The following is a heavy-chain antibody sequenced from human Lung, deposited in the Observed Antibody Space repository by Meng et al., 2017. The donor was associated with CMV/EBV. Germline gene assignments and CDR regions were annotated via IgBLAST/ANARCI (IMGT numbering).Heavy chain of an antibody. CDR3: ARGQYQLPSTGAFDI. V-gene: IGHV4-34*01. J-gene: IGHJ3*02. CDR2: INHSGST. D-gene: IGHD2-2*01. CDR1: GGSFSGYY. Sequence: YGGSFSGYYWSWIRQPPGKGLEWIGEINHSGSTNYNPSLKSRVTISVDTSKNQFSLKLSSVTAADTAVYYCARGQYQLPSTGAFDIWGQGTMVTVSS.